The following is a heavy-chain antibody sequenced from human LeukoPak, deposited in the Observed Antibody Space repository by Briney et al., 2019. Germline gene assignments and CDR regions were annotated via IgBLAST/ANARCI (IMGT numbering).Heavy chain of an antibody. Sequence: GGSLRLSCAASGFTFSRYWMTWVRQAPGKGLEWVANIKEDGSENSYVESVKGRFTISRDNAKNSLYLQLNSLRAEDAAVYFCARQRYSDYWGQGTLVTVSS. J-gene: IGHJ4*02. V-gene: IGHV3-7*01. CDR2: IKEDGSEN. D-gene: IGHD1-1*01. CDR3: ARQRYSDY. CDR1: GFTFSRYW.